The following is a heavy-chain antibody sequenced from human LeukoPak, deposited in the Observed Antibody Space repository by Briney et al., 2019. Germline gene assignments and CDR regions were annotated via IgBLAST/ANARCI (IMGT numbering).Heavy chain of an antibody. V-gene: IGHV4-61*01. CDR1: GGSVSSGSYY. D-gene: IGHD6-13*01. CDR3: ARVGGLAAALFDY. Sequence: SSETLSPTCPVSGGSVSSGSYYWSWIRQPPGKGLEWIGYIYYTGSTNYNPSLKSRVTISVDTSKNQFSLKLRSVTAADTAVYYCARVGGLAAALFDYWGQGTLVTVSS. CDR2: IYYTGST. J-gene: IGHJ4*02.